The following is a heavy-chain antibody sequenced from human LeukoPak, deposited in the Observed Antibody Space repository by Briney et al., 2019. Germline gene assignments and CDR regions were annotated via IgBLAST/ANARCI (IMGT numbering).Heavy chain of an antibody. V-gene: IGHV5-10-1*01. CDR1: GYSFTSYW. CDR3: ARSGFLEWLLSYNWFDP. CDR2: IDPSDSYT. D-gene: IGHD3-3*01. Sequence: GESLKISCKGSGYSFTSYWISWVCQMPGKGLEWMGRIDPSDSYTNYSPSFQGHVTISADKCISTAYLQWSSLKASDTAMYYCARSGFLEWLLSYNWFDPWGQGTLVTVSS. J-gene: IGHJ5*02.